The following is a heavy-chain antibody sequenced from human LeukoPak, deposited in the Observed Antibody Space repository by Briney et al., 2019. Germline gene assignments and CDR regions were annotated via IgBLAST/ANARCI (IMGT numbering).Heavy chain of an antibody. D-gene: IGHD3-22*01. CDR1: GGTFSSYA. CDR3: ASDLYYYDSSATEGYFDY. Sequence: ASVKVSCKASGGTFSSYAISWVRQAPGQGLEWMGGIIPIFGTANYAQKFQGRVTITADKSTSTAYMELSSLRSEDTAVYYCASDLYYYDSSATEGYFDYRGQGTLVTVSS. CDR2: IIPIFGTA. V-gene: IGHV1-69*06. J-gene: IGHJ4*02.